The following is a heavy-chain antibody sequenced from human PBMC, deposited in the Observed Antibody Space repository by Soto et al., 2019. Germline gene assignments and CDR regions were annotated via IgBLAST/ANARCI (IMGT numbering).Heavy chain of an antibody. Sequence: PGQSLKISCKGSGYRFSSYWIGWVRQTPGKGLEWMGIIYPGDSDTRYSPSFQGQVTISADKSISTAYLQWSSLKASDTAMYYCARHTPQERNWGSYSCDYWGQGPLVTLSS. CDR3: ARHTPQERNWGSYSCDY. CDR1: GYRFSSYW. J-gene: IGHJ4*02. D-gene: IGHD7-27*01. V-gene: IGHV5-51*01. CDR2: IYPGDSDT.